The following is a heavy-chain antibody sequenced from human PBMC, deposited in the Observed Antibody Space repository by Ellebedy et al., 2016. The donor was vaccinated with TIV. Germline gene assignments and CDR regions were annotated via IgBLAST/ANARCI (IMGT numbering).Heavy chain of an antibody. J-gene: IGHJ3*02. CDR1: GGSISSTSYY. D-gene: IGHD5-12*01. CDR2: IYYSGRT. CDR3: ARFVRATKAFDI. Sequence: MPSETLSLTCTVSGGSISSTSYYWGCIRLPPGKGLEWIGNIYYSGRTYYNTSLQSRVTISVDTSKNQFSLWLNSVSAADTAEYYCARFVRATKAFDIWGQGTMVTVSS. V-gene: IGHV4-39*07.